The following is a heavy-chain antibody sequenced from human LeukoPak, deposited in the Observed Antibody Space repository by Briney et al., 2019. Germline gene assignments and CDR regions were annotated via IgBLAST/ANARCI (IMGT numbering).Heavy chain of an antibody. J-gene: IGHJ4*02. CDR3: ARIHGLAFDWLNLNYYFDY. D-gene: IGHD3-9*01. Sequence: GASVKVSCKASGGTFSSYAISWVRQAPGQGLEWMGGIIPIFGTANYAQKFQGRVTITTDESASTAYMELSSLRSEDTAVYYCARIHGLAFDWLNLNYYFDYWGQGTLVTVSS. CDR2: IIPIFGTA. CDR1: GGTFSSYA. V-gene: IGHV1-69*05.